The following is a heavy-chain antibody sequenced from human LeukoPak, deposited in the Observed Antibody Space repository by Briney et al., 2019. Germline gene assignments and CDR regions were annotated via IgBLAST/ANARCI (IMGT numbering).Heavy chain of an antibody. D-gene: IGHD4-17*01. CDR1: RFAFSNYA. CDR3: GKDPNGDYIGAFDF. CDR2: ISADGGNI. J-gene: IGHJ3*01. Sequence: GGSLRLSCAASRFAFSNYAMTWIRQAPEKGLEWVSSISADGGNIKYVDSAKGRFTISRDNSKGTLYLQMDSLRVEDTAVYYCGKDPNGDYIGAFDFWGQGTMVTVSS. V-gene: IGHV3-23*01.